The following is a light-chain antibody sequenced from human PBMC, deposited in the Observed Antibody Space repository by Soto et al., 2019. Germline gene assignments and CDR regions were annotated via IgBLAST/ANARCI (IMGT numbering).Light chain of an antibody. J-gene: IGKJ2*01. Sequence: EIVLTQSPGTLSLSPGERATLSCRASQSVFNSYLAWYQQKPGQAPRLLIYATSSRATDIPDRFRGSGSGTDFTLTISRLEPEDFAVYYCHQYGGSPQTFGQGTRLDIK. CDR2: ATS. CDR1: QSVFNSY. V-gene: IGKV3-20*01. CDR3: HQYGGSPQT.